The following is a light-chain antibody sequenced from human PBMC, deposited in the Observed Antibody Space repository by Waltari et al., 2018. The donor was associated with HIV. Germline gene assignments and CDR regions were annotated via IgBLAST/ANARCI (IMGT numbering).Light chain of an antibody. J-gene: IGKJ2*01. V-gene: IGKV1-5*03. CDR2: KSS. Sequence: IQMTQSPSVLSASVGDRIPITCRASQNVDSWLAWYQQRPGRAPKLLIYKSSTLEYGVPARFTGSGSGTNFTLTINSLHPDDFGTYYCQQYNSDFYTFGLGTRLDLK. CDR3: QQYNSDFYT. CDR1: QNVDSW.